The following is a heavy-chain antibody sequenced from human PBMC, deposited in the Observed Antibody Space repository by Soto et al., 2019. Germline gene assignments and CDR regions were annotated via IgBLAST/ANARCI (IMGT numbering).Heavy chain of an antibody. CDR3: VRIPHSITCYYDHHYGMDF. J-gene: IGHJ6*02. D-gene: IGHD3-10*01. Sequence: LKISCKGSGYTFTDYWIGWVRQLPGKGLEWMGIIYPGDSDTRYSPSFQGHVTITVDKSTHTAHLQWNTLKASDTATYFCVRIPHSITCYYDHHYGMDFCGQGTTVIVSS. CDR2: IYPGDSDT. CDR1: GYTFTDYW. V-gene: IGHV5-51*01.